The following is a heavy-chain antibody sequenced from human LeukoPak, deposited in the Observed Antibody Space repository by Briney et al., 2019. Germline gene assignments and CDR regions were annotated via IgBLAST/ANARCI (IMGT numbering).Heavy chain of an antibody. J-gene: IGHJ4*02. CDR1: GFPFSIYA. V-gene: IGHV3-23*01. D-gene: IGHD6-13*01. CDR2: ISGSGGST. CDR3: AKSDGSWPYYFDY. Sequence: PGGSLRLSCAASGFPFSIYAMSWVRQAPGKGLEWVSAISGSGGSTYYADSVKGRFTISRDNSKNTLYLQMNSLRAEDTAVYYCAKSDGSWPYYFDYWAQGTLVTVSS.